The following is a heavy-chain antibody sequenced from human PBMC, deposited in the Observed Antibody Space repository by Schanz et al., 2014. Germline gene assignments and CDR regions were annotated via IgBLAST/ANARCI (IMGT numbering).Heavy chain of an antibody. CDR1: GFTVSAYS. J-gene: IGHJ3*01. Sequence: EVQLVESGGGLVQPGGSLRLSCSGFTVSAYSANWVRQAPGKGLDWVSTVYMSAASTRYADSVKGRFIISRDSSKNTLFLQMNSLRPEDTALYFCARDEGRDGYNLAFDVWGQGTLVTVSS. D-gene: IGHD5-12*01. CDR3: ARDEGRDGYNLAFDV. V-gene: IGHV3-23*04. CDR2: VYMSAAST.